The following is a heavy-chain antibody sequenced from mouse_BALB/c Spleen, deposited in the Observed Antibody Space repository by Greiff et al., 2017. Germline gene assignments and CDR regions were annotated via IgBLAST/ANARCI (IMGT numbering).Heavy chain of an antibody. CDR1: GFSLTSYG. D-gene: IGHD2-1*01. CDR2: IWSGGST. V-gene: IGHV2-2*02. CDR3: ARRGGNYDGWFAY. J-gene: IGHJ3*01. Sequence: QVQLKESGPGLVQPSQSLSITCTVSGFSLTSYGVHWVRQSPGKGLEWLGVIWSGGSTDYNAAFISRLSISKDNSKSQVFFKMNSLQANDTAIYYCARRGGNYDGWFAYWGQGTLVTVSA.